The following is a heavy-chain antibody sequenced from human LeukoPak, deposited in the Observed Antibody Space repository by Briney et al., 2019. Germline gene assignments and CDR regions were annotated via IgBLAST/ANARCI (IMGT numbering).Heavy chain of an antibody. CDR1: GGTFSSYA. J-gene: IGHJ4*02. D-gene: IGHD3-9*01. Sequence: SVKVSCKASGGTFSSYAISWVRQAPGQGLEWMGRIIPILGIANYAQKFQGRVTITADKSTSTAYMELSSLRSEDTAVYYCARDPDDILTGYGFDYWGQGTLVTVSS. V-gene: IGHV1-69*04. CDR3: ARDPDDILTGYGFDY. CDR2: IIPILGIA.